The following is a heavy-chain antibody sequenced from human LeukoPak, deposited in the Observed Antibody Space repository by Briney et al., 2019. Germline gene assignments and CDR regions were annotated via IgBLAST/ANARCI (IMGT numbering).Heavy chain of an antibody. V-gene: IGHV1-2*02. Sequence: ASVKVSCKTSGYTFTGYYMHWVRQAPGQGLEWMGWINPNSGGTNYAQKFQGRVTMTRDTSISTAYMELSRLRSDDTAVYYCARVRIQLWQYYLDYWGQGTLVTVSS. CDR2: INPNSGGT. D-gene: IGHD5-18*01. CDR3: ARVRIQLWQYYLDY. J-gene: IGHJ4*02. CDR1: GYTFTGYY.